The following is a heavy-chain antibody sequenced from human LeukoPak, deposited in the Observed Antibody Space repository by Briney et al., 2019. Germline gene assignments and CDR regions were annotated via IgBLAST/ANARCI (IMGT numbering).Heavy chain of an antibody. CDR1: GGSFSGYY. Sequence: PSETLSLTCAVYGGSFSGYYWSWIRQPLGKGLEWIGEINHSGSTNYNPSLKSRVTISVDTSKNQFSLKLSSVTAADTAVYYCAREGLGIVLPIDYWGQGTLVTVSS. CDR3: AREGLGIVLPIDY. V-gene: IGHV4-34*01. J-gene: IGHJ4*02. D-gene: IGHD7-27*01. CDR2: INHSGST.